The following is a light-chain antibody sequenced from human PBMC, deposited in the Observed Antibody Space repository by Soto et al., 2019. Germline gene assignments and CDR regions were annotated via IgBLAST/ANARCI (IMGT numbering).Light chain of an antibody. CDR3: QQYENLPT. J-gene: IGKJ5*01. CDR1: QSVLYSSNNKNY. V-gene: IGKV4-1*01. CDR2: DAS. Sequence: DIVMTQSPDSLAVSLGERATINCKSSQSVLYSSNNKNYLAWYQQKPGRAPKLLIYDASNLGAGVPSRFRGSGSGTDFTFTISRLQPEDIATYYCQQYENLPTFGQGTRLEI.